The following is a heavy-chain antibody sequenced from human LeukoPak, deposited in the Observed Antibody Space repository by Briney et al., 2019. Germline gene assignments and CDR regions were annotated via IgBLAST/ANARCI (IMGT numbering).Heavy chain of an antibody. J-gene: IGHJ5*02. CDR2: INAGNGNT. Sequence: PGASAKVSCKASGYIFTSYAMHWVRQAPGQRLEWMGWINAGNGNTKYSQKFQGRVTITRDTSASTVYMELSSLRSEDTAVYYCARDIDRVFNWFDPWGQGTLVTVSS. D-gene: IGHD6-13*01. CDR1: GYIFTSYA. CDR3: ARDIDRVFNWFDP. V-gene: IGHV1-3*01.